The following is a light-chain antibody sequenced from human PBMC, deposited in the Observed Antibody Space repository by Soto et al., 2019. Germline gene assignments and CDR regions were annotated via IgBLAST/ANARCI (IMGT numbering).Light chain of an antibody. CDR3: GTWDSSVSAGV. J-gene: IGLJ2*01. Sequence: QSVLTQPPSVSAAPGQKVTISCSGSSFNIGSNYVSWYQHLPGTAPRLLIYDNHKRPSGIPDRFSGSKSGTSATLGITGLQTGDEADYYCGTWDSSVSAGVFGGGTQLTVL. CDR2: DNH. CDR1: SFNIGSNY. V-gene: IGLV1-51*01.